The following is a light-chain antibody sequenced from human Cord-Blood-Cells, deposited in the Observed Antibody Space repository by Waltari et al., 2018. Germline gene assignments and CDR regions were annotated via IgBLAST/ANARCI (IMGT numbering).Light chain of an antibody. Sequence: HSALTQPASVSGSPGPSITTSCTGTSSDVAGYNSVSWYQQHPGKAPKLMIYDVSNRPSGVSNRFSGSKSGNTASLTISGLQAEDEADYYCSSYTSSSTLPYVFGTGTKVTVL. V-gene: IGLV2-14*01. CDR3: SSYTSSSTLPYV. J-gene: IGLJ1*01. CDR1: SSDVAGYNS. CDR2: DVS.